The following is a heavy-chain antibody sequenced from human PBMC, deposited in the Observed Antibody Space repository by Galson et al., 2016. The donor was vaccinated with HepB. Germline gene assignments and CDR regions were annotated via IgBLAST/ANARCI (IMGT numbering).Heavy chain of an antibody. Sequence: SVKVSCKASGYIFTAYYIHWVRQAPGQGLEWLGRLNPNSGGTNYAQKFQGRVSMTEDTSINVAYLDLRSLTSDDTAIYFCARGQVNESYLGDHWGPGTLVTVSS. V-gene: IGHV1-2*06. CDR3: ARGQVNESYLGDH. CDR2: LNPNSGGT. CDR1: GYIFTAYY. D-gene: IGHD1-26*01. J-gene: IGHJ4*02.